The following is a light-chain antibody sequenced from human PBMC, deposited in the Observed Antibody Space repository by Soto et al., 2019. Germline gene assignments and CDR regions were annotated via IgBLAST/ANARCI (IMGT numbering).Light chain of an antibody. CDR2: GNS. Sequence: QAVVTQPPSVSGAPGQRVTISCTGSSSNIGADYDVHWYHQLPGTAPKLLIYGNSNRPSGVPDRFSGSKSGASASLAITGLQAEDEGDYYCQSYDSSLSGSRVFGGGTKLTVL. CDR1: SSNIGADYD. J-gene: IGLJ3*02. V-gene: IGLV1-40*01. CDR3: QSYDSSLSGSRV.